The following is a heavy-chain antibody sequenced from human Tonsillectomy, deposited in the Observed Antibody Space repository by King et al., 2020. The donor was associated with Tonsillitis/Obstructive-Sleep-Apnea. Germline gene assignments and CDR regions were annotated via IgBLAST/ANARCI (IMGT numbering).Heavy chain of an antibody. CDR1: GGSISSSSYY. J-gene: IGHJ6*03. CDR2: IYYSGST. Sequence: QLQESGPGLVKPSETLSLTCTVSGGSISSSSYYWGWIRQPPGKGLEWIGSIYYSGSTYYNPSLKSRVIISVDTSKNQFSLKLSSVTAADTDVYYCAGAPRTQYQLSIKEYYYMDVWGKGTTVTVSS. V-gene: IGHV4-39*01. D-gene: IGHD2-2*01. CDR3: AGAPRTQYQLSIKEYYYMDV.